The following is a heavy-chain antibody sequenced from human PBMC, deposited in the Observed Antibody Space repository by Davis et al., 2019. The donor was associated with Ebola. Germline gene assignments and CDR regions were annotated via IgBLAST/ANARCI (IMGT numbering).Heavy chain of an antibody. J-gene: IGHJ4*02. D-gene: IGHD5-18*01. CDR1: GFTFSSYS. V-gene: IGHV3-21*01. CDR3: ARDRDVDTALFTGPYYFDY. CDR2: ISSTSSYI. Sequence: GESLKISCPASGFTFSSYSMTWVRQAPGKGLEWVSSISSTSSYIFDADPVKGRFTISRDNAKNSLYLQMNSLRAEDAAVYYCARDRDVDTALFTGPYYFDYWGQGTLVTVSS.